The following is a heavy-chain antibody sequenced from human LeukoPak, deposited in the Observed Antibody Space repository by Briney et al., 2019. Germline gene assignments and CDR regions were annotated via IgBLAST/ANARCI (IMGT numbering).Heavy chain of an antibody. CDR1: GFTFSSYG. V-gene: IGHV3-30*18. J-gene: IGHJ6*02. CDR3: AKRIAVAGYYYYYGMDV. Sequence: QTGGSLRLSCAASGFTFSSYGMHWVRQAPGKGLEWVAVISYDGSNKYYADSVKGRFTISRDNSKNTLYLQMNSLRAEDTAVYYCAKRIAVAGYYYYYGMDVWGQGTTVTVSS. CDR2: ISYDGSNK. D-gene: IGHD6-19*01.